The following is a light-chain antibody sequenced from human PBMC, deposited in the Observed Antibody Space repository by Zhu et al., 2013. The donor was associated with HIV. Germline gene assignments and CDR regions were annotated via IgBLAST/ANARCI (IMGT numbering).Light chain of an antibody. CDR3: SSYAGNNNLL. Sequence: QSALTQPPSASGSPGQSVTISCTGTSSDVGIYNYVSWYQQHPGKAPKFMIYEVSKRPSGVPERFSGSKSGNTASLTVPGLQAEDEADYYCSSYAGNNNLLFGGGTRLTVL. CDR2: EVS. CDR1: SSDVGIYNY. V-gene: IGLV2-8*01. J-gene: IGLJ3*02.